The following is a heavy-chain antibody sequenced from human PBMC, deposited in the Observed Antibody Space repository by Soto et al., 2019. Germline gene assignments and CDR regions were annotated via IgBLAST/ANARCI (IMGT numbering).Heavy chain of an antibody. D-gene: IGHD4-17*01. Sequence: QVQLQQWGAGLLKPSETLSLTCAVYGGSFSGYYWSWIRQPPGKGLEWIGESNHSGSTNYNPSLKSRVTISVDTSKNQFSLKLSSVTAADTAVYYCARVHTNGDYDCDYWGQGTLVTVSS. CDR3: ARVHTNGDYDCDY. J-gene: IGHJ4*02. CDR1: GGSFSGYY. V-gene: IGHV4-34*01. CDR2: SNHSGST.